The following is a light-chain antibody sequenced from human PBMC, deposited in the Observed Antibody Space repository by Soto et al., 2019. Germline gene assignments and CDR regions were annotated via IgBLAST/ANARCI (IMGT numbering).Light chain of an antibody. CDR3: QQYDSAPLS. J-gene: IGKJ4*01. V-gene: IGKV1-27*01. CDR2: AAS. CDR1: QDISRY. Sequence: DIQMTQSPSSLSASLGDRVTVTCRASQDISRYLAWYQQKPGQVPELLIYAASTLHSGVSSRFSGSGSGTHFTLTITSLQPEDVATYYCQQYDSAPLSFGGGTKVDIK.